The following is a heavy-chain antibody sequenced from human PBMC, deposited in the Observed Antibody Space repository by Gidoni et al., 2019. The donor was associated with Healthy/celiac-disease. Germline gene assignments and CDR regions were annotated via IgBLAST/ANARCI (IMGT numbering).Heavy chain of an antibody. CDR3: AKDSSSGFDY. CDR1: GFTFDDYA. Sequence: EVQLVESGGGLVQPGRSLRLSCAASGFTFDDYAMHWVRQAPGKGLEWVSGISWNSGSIGYADSVKGRFTISRDNAKNSLYLQMNSLRAEDTALYHCAKDSSSGFDYWGQGTLVTVSS. CDR2: ISWNSGSI. V-gene: IGHV3-9*01. D-gene: IGHD6-19*01. J-gene: IGHJ4*02.